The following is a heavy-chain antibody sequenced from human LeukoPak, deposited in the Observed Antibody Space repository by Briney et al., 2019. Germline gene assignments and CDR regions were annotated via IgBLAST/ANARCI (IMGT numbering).Heavy chain of an antibody. CDR3: ASSIAAAGFDY. V-gene: IGHV3-49*03. CDR1: GFTFGDYA. J-gene: IGHJ4*02. Sequence: GGSLRLSCTASGFTFGDYAMSWFRQAPGKGLEWVGFIRSKAYGGTTEYAASVKGRFTISRDDSKSIAYLQMNSLRAEDTAVYYCASSIAAAGFDYWGQGTLVTVSS. D-gene: IGHD6-13*01. CDR2: IRSKAYGGTT.